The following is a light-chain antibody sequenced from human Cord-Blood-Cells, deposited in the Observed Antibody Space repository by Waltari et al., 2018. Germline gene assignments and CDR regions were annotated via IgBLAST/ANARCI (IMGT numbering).Light chain of an antibody. Sequence: QSALTQPASVSGSPGQSITISCTGTSSDVGSYNLFSWYQKHPGKAPKLMIYEGSKRPSGVSNRFSGSKSGNTASLTISGLQAEDEADYYCCSYAGSRVFGGGTKLTVL. CDR3: CSYAGSRV. V-gene: IGLV2-23*01. CDR2: EGS. CDR1: SSDVGSYNL. J-gene: IGLJ3*02.